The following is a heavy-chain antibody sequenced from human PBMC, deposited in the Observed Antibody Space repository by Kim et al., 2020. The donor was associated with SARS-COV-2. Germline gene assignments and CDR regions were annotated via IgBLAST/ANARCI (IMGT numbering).Heavy chain of an antibody. D-gene: IGHD3-3*01. CDR1: GFTFGDYA. CDR3: TRDSTYDFWSGYYDY. J-gene: IGHJ4*02. Sequence: GGSLRLSCTASGFTFGDYAMSWVRQAPGKGLEWVGFIRSKAYGGTTEYAASVKGRFTISRDDSKSIAYLQMNSLKTEDTAVYYCTRDSTYDFWSGYYDYWGQGTLVTVSS. V-gene: IGHV3-49*04. CDR2: IRSKAYGGTT.